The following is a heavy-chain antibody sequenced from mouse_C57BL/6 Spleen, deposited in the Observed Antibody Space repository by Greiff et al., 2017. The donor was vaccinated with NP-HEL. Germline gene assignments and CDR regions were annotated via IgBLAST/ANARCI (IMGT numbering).Heavy chain of an antibody. CDR3: ARDYGSRIFDY. CDR1: GYTFTDYY. CDR2: INPNNGGT. D-gene: IGHD1-1*01. Sequence: EVKLQQSGPELVKPGASVKISCKASGYTFTDYYMNWVKQSHGKSLEWIGDINPNNGGTSYNQKFKGKATLTVDKSSSTAYMELRSLTSEDSAVYYCARDYGSRIFDYWGQGTTLTVSS. J-gene: IGHJ2*01. V-gene: IGHV1-26*01.